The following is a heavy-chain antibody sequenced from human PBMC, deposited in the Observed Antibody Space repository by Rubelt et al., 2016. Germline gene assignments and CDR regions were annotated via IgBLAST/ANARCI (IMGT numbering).Heavy chain of an antibody. CDR2: ISGSGGST. Sequence: EVQLLESGGGLVQPGGSLRLSCAASGFTFSSYAMSWVRQAPGKGLEWVSAISGSGGSTYYADSVKGRFTISRDNSKNTLYLQMNSLRAEDTAVYDCAKDLRDLTVAGPDYWGQGTLVTVSS. CDR3: AKDLRDLTVAGPDY. V-gene: IGHV3-23*01. CDR1: GFTFSSYA. J-gene: IGHJ4*02. D-gene: IGHD6-19*01.